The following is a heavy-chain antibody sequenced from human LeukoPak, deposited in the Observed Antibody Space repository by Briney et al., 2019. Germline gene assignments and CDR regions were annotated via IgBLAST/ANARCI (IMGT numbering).Heavy chain of an antibody. V-gene: IGHV4-4*07. J-gene: IGHJ6*02. CDR3: ARDRYYYGSGRPPYYYGMDV. CDR2: IHSSGST. D-gene: IGHD3-10*01. Sequence: PSETLSLTCTVSGGSISYYYWTWIRQPAGKGLEWIGRIHSSGSTNYNPSLKSRVTISVDTSKNQFSLKLSSVTAADTAVYYCARDRYYYGSGRPPYYYGMDVWGQGTTVTVSS. CDR1: GGSISYYY.